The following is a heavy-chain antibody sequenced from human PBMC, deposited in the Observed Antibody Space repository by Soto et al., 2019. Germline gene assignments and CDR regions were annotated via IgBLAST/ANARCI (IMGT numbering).Heavy chain of an antibody. CDR1: GGSFSGYY. CDR2: INHSGST. J-gene: IGHJ3*02. CDR3: ARLADTVTTIADAFDI. Sequence: PSETLSLTCAVYGGSFSGYYLSWIRQPPGKGLEWIGEINHSGSTNYNPSLKSRVTISVDTSKNQFSLKLSSVTAADTAVYYCARLADTVTTIADAFDIWGQGTMVTVS. D-gene: IGHD4-17*01. V-gene: IGHV4-34*01.